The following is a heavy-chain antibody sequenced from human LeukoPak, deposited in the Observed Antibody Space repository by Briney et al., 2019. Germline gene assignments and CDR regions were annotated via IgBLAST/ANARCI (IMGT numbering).Heavy chain of an antibody. Sequence: SVKVSCKASGGTFSSYAISWVRQAPGQGLEWMGRIVPIFGTANYAQKFQGRVTITTDESTSTAYMELSSLRSEDTAVYYCATGQVWGSYYHWGQGTLVTVSS. V-gene: IGHV1-69*05. D-gene: IGHD3-16*01. CDR3: ATGQVWGSYYH. CDR1: GGTFSSYA. CDR2: IVPIFGTA. J-gene: IGHJ5*02.